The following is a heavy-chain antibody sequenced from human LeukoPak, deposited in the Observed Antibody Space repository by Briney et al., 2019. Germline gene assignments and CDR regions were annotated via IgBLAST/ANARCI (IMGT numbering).Heavy chain of an antibody. Sequence: SETLSLTCTVTGGSISSYYWSWIRQPPGKGLAWIGYIYYSGSTDYNPSLKSRVTISVDTSKNQFSLKLSSVTAADTAVYYRASLELSESRGLNFDYWGQGTLVTVSS. CDR3: ASLELSESRGLNFDY. V-gene: IGHV4-59*01. D-gene: IGHD1-26*01. J-gene: IGHJ4*02. CDR1: GGSISSYY. CDR2: IYYSGST.